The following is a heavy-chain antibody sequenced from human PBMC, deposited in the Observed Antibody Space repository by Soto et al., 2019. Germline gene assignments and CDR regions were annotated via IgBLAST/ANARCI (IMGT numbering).Heavy chain of an antibody. J-gene: IGHJ4*02. D-gene: IGHD3-10*01. CDR3: SKRGIFFRPSLGYFAD. V-gene: IGHV1-2*02. CDR1: GFTFTGHY. CDR2: INPNSGGT. Sequence: QVQLEQSGAEVKKPGASVKVSCKASGFTFTGHYIHCVRQAPGQGLEWMGWINPNSGGTSYAQKFQGRVTMTRDTSSTTADMELSSLSSDATCVYYGSKRGIFFRPSLGYFADCGQGTLVTVAS.